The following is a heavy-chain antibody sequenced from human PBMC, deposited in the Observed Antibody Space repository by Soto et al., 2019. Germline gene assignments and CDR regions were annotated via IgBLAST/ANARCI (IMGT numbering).Heavy chain of an antibody. CDR3: ARGATPTKSVGWFDP. Sequence: ASVKVSCKASGYTFTSYGISWVRQAPGQGFEWMGWISAYNGNTNYAQKLQGRVTMTTDTSTSTAYMELRSLRSDDTAVYYCARGATPTKSVGWFDPWGQGTLVTVSS. J-gene: IGHJ5*02. CDR2: ISAYNGNT. CDR1: GYTFTSYG. V-gene: IGHV1-18*01. D-gene: IGHD1-26*01.